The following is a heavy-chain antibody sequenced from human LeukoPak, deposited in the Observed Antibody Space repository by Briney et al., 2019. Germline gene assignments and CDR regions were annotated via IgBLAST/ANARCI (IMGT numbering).Heavy chain of an antibody. V-gene: IGHV3-7*01. J-gene: IGHJ3*02. CDR1: GFTFSDYW. CDR2: INQDGSVK. Sequence: GDSLRLSCAASGFTFSDYWIIWFRQAPGKGLEWVGHINQDGSVKDYVDSMKGRFTISRDNANKFSFLQMNSLRAEDTAVYYCARGLVWPRIAAAIGIAFDIWGQGTMVTVSS. D-gene: IGHD6-13*01. CDR3: ARGLVWPRIAAAIGIAFDI.